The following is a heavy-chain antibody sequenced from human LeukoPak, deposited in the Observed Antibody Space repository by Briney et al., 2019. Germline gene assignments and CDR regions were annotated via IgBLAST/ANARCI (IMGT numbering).Heavy chain of an antibody. D-gene: IGHD1-1*01. Sequence: KPSETLSLTCAVYGGSFSGYYWSWIRQPPGKGLEWIGEINHSGSTNYNPSLKSRVTISVETSKNQFSLKRSSVTAADTAVYYCARALENYYYYMDVWGKGTTVTVSS. CDR1: GGSFSGYY. CDR2: INHSGST. J-gene: IGHJ6*03. CDR3: ARALENYYYYMDV. V-gene: IGHV4-34*01.